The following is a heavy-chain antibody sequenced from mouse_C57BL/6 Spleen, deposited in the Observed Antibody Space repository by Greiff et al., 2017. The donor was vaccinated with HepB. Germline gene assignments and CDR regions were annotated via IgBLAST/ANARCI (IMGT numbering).Heavy chain of an antibody. CDR2: INPGSGGT. Sequence: QVQLQQSGAELVRPGTSVKVSCKASGYAFTNYLIEWVKQRPGQGLEWIGVINPGSGGTNYNEKFKGKATLPADKSSSNASMQLSSLTSDDSAVYFCAREITTVVENAMDYWGQGTSVTVSS. D-gene: IGHD1-1*01. CDR1: GYAFTNYL. V-gene: IGHV1-54*01. J-gene: IGHJ4*01. CDR3: AREITTVVENAMDY.